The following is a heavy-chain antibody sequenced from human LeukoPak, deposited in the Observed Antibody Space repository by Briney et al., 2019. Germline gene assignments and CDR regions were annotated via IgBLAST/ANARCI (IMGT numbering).Heavy chain of an antibody. Sequence: SLRLSCAASGFTFDDYAMHWVRQAPGKGLEWVSGISWNSGSIGYADSVKGRFTISRDNAKNSLYLQMNSLRAEDTALYYCAKDRTDYYDSSGYFDYWGQGTLVTVSS. CDR3: AKDRTDYYDSSGYFDY. V-gene: IGHV3-9*01. CDR1: GFTFDDYA. J-gene: IGHJ4*02. D-gene: IGHD3-22*01. CDR2: ISWNSGSI.